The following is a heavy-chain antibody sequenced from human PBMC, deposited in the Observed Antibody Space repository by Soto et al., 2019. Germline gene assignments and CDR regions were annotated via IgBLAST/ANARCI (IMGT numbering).Heavy chain of an antibody. CDR2: IFHDGTA. D-gene: IGHD2-8*01. Sequence: SETLSLTCAVSAVSISSGNWWTWVRQTPQRGLEYIGEIFHDGTANYYPSFERRVAISVDTSKNQFSLKLTSVTAADTAIYFCARLVYDTRLNYMYFDFWGQGALVTVSS. V-gene: IGHV4-4*02. CDR3: ARLVYDTRLNYMYFDF. CDR1: AVSISSGNW. J-gene: IGHJ4*02.